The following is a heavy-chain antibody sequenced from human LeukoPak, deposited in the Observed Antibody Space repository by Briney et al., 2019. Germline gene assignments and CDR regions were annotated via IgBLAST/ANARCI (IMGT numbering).Heavy chain of an antibody. CDR3: ARVMAVDWFDP. D-gene: IGHD2-8*01. CDR1: GYTFTSYG. J-gene: IGHJ5*02. CDR2: MNPNSGNT. Sequence: ASVKVSCKASGYTFTSYGISWVRQAPGQGLEWMGWMNPNSGNTGYAQKFQGRVTMTRNTSISTAYMELSSLRSEDTAVYYCARVMAVDWFDPWGQGTLVTVSS. V-gene: IGHV1-8*02.